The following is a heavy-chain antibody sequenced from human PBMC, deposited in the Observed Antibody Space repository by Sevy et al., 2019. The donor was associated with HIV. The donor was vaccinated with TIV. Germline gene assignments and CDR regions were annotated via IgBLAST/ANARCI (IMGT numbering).Heavy chain of an antibody. CDR3: ARGPAGGFDY. CDR1: GFTFSSYS. D-gene: IGHD2-15*01. CDR2: ISSSSSTI. J-gene: IGHJ4*02. Sequence: GGSLRLSCAASGFTFSSYSMNWVRQAPGKGLEWVSYISSSSSTIYYADSVKGRFTISRDNGKNSLYLQMNSLRGEDTAVYYCARGPAGGFDYWGQGTLVTVSS. V-gene: IGHV3-48*01.